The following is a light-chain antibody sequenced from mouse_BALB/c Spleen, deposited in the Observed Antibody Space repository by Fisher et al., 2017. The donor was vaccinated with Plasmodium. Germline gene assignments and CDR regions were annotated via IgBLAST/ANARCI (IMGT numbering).Light chain of an antibody. Sequence: DIVLTQSTATLSVTPGDSVSLSCRASQFISNNLHWYQQKSLESPRLLIKYASQSISGIPSRFSGSGSGTDFTLSINSVETEDFGMYFCQQSNSWPYTFGGGTKLEIK. V-gene: IGKV5-43*01. J-gene: IGKJ2*01. CDR2: YAS. CDR3: QQSNSWPYT. CDR1: QFISNN.